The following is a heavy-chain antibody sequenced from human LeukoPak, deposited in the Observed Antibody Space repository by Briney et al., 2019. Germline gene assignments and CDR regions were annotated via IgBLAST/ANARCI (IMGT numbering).Heavy chain of an antibody. CDR3: TTAPPYGSGWSKGVLDY. CDR1: ADSISSNNW. D-gene: IGHD6-19*01. V-gene: IGHV4-4*02. CDR2: ICHSEST. Sequence: SETLSLTCAVPADSISSNNWWSWVRQPPGKGLEWIGEICHSESTNYNPSLKSRVTISVDKSKNQFSLKMTSVTAADTAVYYCTTAPPYGSGWSKGVLDYSGQGTLVTVSS. J-gene: IGHJ4*02.